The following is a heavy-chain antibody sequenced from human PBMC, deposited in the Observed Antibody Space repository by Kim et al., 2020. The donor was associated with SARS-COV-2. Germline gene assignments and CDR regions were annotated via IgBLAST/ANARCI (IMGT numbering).Heavy chain of an antibody. CDR3: ARRGAEGSGYYCDCYYG. CDR2: IIPNVGTA. J-gene: IGHJ6*01. Sequence: SVKVSCKASGCTFTSYYIFWVRQAPGQGLEWMGGIIPNVGTANYAQKFQGRVTITTDPSTSTAYMELSSLRSDDTAVYYCARRGAEGSGYYCDCYYG. CDR1: GCTFTSYY. V-gene: IGHV1-69*05. D-gene: IGHD3-9*01.